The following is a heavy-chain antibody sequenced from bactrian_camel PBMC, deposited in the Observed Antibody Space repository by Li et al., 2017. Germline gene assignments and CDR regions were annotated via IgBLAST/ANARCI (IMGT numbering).Heavy chain of an antibody. D-gene: IGHD2*01. CDR3: AASTLPCHSGFFGQMIDRGY. CDR2: LASDGSS. J-gene: IGHJ6*01. CDR1: AYTPANVR. Sequence: QLVESGGGSVQAGGSLRLSCAFDAYTPANVRMAWFRQAPGKEREGVASLASDGSSIYANSLKGRFTITRDNGKKTLSLQMNSLNTEDTGRYYCAASTLPCHSGFFGQMIDRGYWAKGTQVTVS. V-gene: IGHV3S53*01.